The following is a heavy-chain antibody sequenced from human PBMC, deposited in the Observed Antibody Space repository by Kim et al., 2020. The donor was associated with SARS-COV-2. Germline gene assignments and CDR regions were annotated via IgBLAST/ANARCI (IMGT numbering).Heavy chain of an antibody. Sequence: YADSVKGRFTISRDNAKDSLHLQMNSLRVEDTALYYCARDVPPGYNSGTDYWGQGALVTVSS. J-gene: IGHJ4*02. V-gene: IGHV3-20*03. D-gene: IGHD5-18*01. CDR3: ARDVPPGYNSGTDY.